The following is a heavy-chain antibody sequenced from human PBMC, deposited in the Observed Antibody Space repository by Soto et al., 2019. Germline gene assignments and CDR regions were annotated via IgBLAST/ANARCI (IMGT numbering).Heavy chain of an antibody. CDR3: ARGVYSSSWHRLPYYYYGMDV. V-gene: IGHV4-34*01. Sequence: NPSETLSLTCAVYGGSFSGYYWSWIRQPPGKGLEWIGEINHSGSTNYNPSLKSRVTISVDTSKNQFSLKLSSVTAADTAVYYCARGVYSSSWHRLPYYYYGMDVWGQGTTVTVSS. CDR2: INHSGST. D-gene: IGHD6-13*01. J-gene: IGHJ6*02. CDR1: GGSFSGYY.